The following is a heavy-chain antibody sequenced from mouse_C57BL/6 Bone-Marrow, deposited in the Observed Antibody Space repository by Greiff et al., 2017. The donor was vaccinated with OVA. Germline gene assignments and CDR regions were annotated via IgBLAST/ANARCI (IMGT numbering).Heavy chain of an antibody. CDR2: IDPENGDT. J-gene: IGHJ1*03. D-gene: IGHD2-1*01. CDR1: GFNIKDDY. Sequence: EVQGVESGAELVRPGASVKLSCTASGFNIKDDYMHWVKQRPEQGLEWIGWIDPENGDTEYASKFQGKATITADTSSNTAYLQLSSLTSEDTAVYYCLLRGYFDVWGTGTTVTVSS. CDR3: LLRGYFDV. V-gene: IGHV14-4*01.